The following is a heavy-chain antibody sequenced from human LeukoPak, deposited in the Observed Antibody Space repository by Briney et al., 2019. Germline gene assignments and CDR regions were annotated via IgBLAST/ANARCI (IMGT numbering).Heavy chain of an antibody. J-gene: IGHJ4*02. CDR3: AKDTHNYYDSSGYLDY. V-gene: IGHV3-23*01. Sequence: GGSLRLSCAASGFTFSSYAMSWVRQAPGKGLEWVSGISGSGGSTYYADSVKGRFTISRDNSKNTLYLQMNSLRAEDTAVYYCAKDTHNYYDSSGYLDYWGQGTLVTVSS. CDR2: ISGSGGST. D-gene: IGHD3-22*01. CDR1: GFTFSSYA.